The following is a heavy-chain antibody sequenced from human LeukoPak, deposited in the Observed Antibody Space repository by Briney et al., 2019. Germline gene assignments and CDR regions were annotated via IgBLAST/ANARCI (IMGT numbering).Heavy chain of an antibody. D-gene: IGHD7-27*01. V-gene: IGHV3-23*01. J-gene: IGHJ4*02. Sequence: PGGSLRLSCAASGFTFNIYAMIWVRQAPGEGLDWVSVIGRNGDNIHYADSVKGRFTISRDNSKNTLYLQMNSLRAEDTAVYHCAKYTQTGDSFDYWGQGTLVAVSS. CDR2: IGRNGDNI. CDR3: AKYTQTGDSFDY. CDR1: GFTFNIYA.